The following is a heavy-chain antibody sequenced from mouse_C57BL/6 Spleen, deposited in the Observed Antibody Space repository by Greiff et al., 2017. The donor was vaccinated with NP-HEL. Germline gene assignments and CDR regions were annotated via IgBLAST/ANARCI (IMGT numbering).Heavy chain of an antibody. Sequence: EVKLVESGGGLVKPGGSLKLSCAASGFTFSSYAMSWVRQTPEKRLEWVATISDGGSYTYYPDNVKGRFTISRDNAKNNLYLQMSHLKSEDTAMYYCARDALDGYYPYFDVWGTGTTVTVSS. CDR3: ARDALDGYYPYFDV. J-gene: IGHJ1*03. V-gene: IGHV5-4*01. CDR2: ISDGGSYT. D-gene: IGHD2-3*01. CDR1: GFTFSSYA.